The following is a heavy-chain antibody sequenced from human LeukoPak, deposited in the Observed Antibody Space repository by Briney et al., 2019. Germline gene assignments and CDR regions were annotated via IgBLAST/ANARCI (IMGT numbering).Heavy chain of an antibody. V-gene: IGHV4-4*07. CDR1: GGSISSYY. Sequence: PSETLSLTCTVSGGSISSYYWSWIRQPAGKGLEWIGRIYTSGSTNYNPSLKSRVTMSVDTSKNQFSLKLSSVTAADTAVYYCARALGYYDFWSGSSSPSNWFDPWGQGTLVTVSS. CDR2: IYTSGST. D-gene: IGHD3-3*01. J-gene: IGHJ5*02. CDR3: ARALGYYDFWSGSSSPSNWFDP.